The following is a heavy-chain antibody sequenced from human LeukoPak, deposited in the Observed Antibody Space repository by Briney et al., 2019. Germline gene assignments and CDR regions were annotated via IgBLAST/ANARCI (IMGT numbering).Heavy chain of an antibody. CDR2: ISDSGDNT. Sequence: GGSLRLSCAASGLTFGSYAMTWVRQAPGKGLEWVSSISDSGDNTYYADSVKGRSTISRDNSKNTLYLQMNSLRVDDTAVYYCAKSFYPGGSSFTFNICGQGTLVTVSS. V-gene: IGHV3-23*01. CDR1: GLTFGSYA. J-gene: IGHJ3*02. D-gene: IGHD3-10*01. CDR3: AKSFYPGGSSFTFNI.